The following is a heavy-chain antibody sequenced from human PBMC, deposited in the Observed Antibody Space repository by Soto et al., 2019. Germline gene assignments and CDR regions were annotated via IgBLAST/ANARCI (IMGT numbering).Heavy chain of an antibody. CDR3: ARVGPWVPYYYDSSHYTFENWFDP. J-gene: IGHJ5*02. CDR2: IYHGGGT. CDR1: GYSISSCYY. V-gene: IGHV4-38-2*01. D-gene: IGHD3-22*01. Sequence: WETLSLTCAVSGYSISSCYYWGLLRQPPGKVLEGIGIIYHGGGTYYNASLNSRVTLSSDMTNNHVSLILNSVTAADPAVYYCARVGPWVPYYYDSSHYTFENWFDPWGQGNLVTVSS.